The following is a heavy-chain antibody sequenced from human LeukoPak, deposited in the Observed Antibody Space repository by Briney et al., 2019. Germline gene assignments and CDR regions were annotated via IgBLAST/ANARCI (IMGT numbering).Heavy chain of an antibody. V-gene: IGHV3-20*01. CDR1: GFTFDDYG. Sequence: GGSLRLSCAASGFTFDDYGMSWVRQAPGKGLEWVSGINWNGGSTGYADSVRGRFTISRDNAKNSLYLQMNSLRAEDTAVYHCATVVATIRRYYYYYMDVWGKGTTVTISS. CDR3: ATVVATIRRYYYYYMDV. J-gene: IGHJ6*03. CDR2: INWNGGST. D-gene: IGHD5-12*01.